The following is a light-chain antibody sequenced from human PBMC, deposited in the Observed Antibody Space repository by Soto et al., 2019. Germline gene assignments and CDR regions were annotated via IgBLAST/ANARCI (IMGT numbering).Light chain of an antibody. CDR3: CSYTSSSTLV. CDR2: EVS. J-gene: IGLJ2*01. V-gene: IGLV2-14*01. Sequence: QSALTQPASVSGSPGQSITISCTGTSSDVGDYHYVSWYQQHPCKIPKLMIYEVSNRPSGVSNRFSGSKSGNTASLTISGLQAEDEADYYCCSYTSSSTLVFGGGTKLTVL. CDR1: SSDVGDYHY.